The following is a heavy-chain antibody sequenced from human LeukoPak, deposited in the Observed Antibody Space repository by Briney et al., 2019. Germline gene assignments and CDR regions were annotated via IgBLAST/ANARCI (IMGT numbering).Heavy chain of an antibody. CDR3: AKSPGQLQDMDY. J-gene: IGHJ4*02. CDR1: GFTFEDYA. Sequence: PGGSLRHSCAASGFTFEDYAMHWVRQAPGKGLEWVSGISWNSGNIGYADSVKGRFTISRDNAKNSLYLQMNSLRAEDTALYYCAKSPGQLQDMDYWGQGTLVTVSS. CDR2: ISWNSGNI. V-gene: IGHV3-9*01. D-gene: IGHD1-26*01.